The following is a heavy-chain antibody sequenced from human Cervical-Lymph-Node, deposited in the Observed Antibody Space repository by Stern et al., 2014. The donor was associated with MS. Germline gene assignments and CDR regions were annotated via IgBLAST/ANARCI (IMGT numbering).Heavy chain of an antibody. CDR2: VFWDDDK. CDR3: AHDLGY. J-gene: IGHJ4*02. V-gene: IGHV2-5*02. Sequence: QVTLKESGPTLVKPTQTLTLTCTFSGLPLNMTGVGVNWIRQPPGKALYLLALVFWDDDKHYSPSLKNRLTITKDTSKNQVVLTMTNMAPVDTGTYYCAHDLGYWGQGTLVTVSS. CDR1: GLPLNMTGVG.